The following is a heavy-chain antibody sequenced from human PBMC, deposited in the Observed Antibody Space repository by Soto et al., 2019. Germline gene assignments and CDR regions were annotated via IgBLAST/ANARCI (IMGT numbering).Heavy chain of an antibody. Sequence: TCVVSRISISSNNCYRSWVRQSPGKGLEWLAYTYYSGSTYYNPSLKSRITISVDPSKNQFSLKLSSVTDADTAVYYCARTAAPAPSYDANADFERWGQGTLVIVCS. V-gene: IGHV4-30-4*01. D-gene: IGHD3-22*01. CDR2: TYYSGST. CDR1: RISISSNNCY. J-gene: IGHJ5*02. CDR3: ARTAAPAPSYDANADFER.